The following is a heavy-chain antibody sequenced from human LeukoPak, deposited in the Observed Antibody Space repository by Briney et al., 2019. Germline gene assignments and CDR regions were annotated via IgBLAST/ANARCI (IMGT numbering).Heavy chain of an antibody. CDR3: AAAAAGDPTMGWFDP. D-gene: IGHD6-13*01. Sequence: ASVKVSCKASGNTFSSYGITWVRQAPGQGLEWMGWIGVYSGNTNYVQKLQGRVTMTTDTSTSTAYMELRSLRSDDTAVYYCAAAAAGDPTMGWFDPWGQGALVTVSS. CDR1: GNTFSSYG. CDR2: IGVYSGNT. J-gene: IGHJ5*02. V-gene: IGHV1-18*01.